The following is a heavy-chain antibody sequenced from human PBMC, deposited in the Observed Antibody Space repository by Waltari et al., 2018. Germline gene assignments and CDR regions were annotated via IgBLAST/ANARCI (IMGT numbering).Heavy chain of an antibody. J-gene: IGHJ6*02. D-gene: IGHD5-18*01. CDR1: GGSIRHPHFH. V-gene: IGHV4-61*02. CDR2: IYRSGVT. Sequence: QVQLQESGPGLAQASQTLSLTCDASGGSIRHPHFHWSWIRQPAGKGVEWIGRIYRSGVTDYNPSLRGRATMFLDMSKNQFSLTVDSLIAADTAVYYCAVSPDTATSRAAFHFWGPGTTVSVSS. CDR3: AVSPDTATSRAAFHF.